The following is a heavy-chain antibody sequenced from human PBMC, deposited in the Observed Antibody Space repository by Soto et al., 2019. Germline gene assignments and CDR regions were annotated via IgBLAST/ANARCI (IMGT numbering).Heavy chain of an antibody. CDR1: GYSFTSYW. V-gene: IGHV5-51*01. J-gene: IGHJ6*02. CDR3: ARRNGITGFLGGMDV. CDR2: IYPGDSDT. D-gene: IGHD1-20*01. Sequence: PGESLKIYCKGPGYSFTSYWIGWVRQMPGKGLEWMGIIYPGDSDTRYSPSFQGQVTISADKSISTAYLQWSSLKASDTAMYYCARRNGITGFLGGMDVWGQGTTVTVSS.